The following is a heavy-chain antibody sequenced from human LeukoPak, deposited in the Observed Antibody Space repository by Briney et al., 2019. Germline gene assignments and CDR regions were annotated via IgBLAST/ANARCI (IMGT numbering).Heavy chain of an antibody. Sequence: GGPLKSSFKGSGCGFTSYWIGWVRPRPGKGMEGRGIIYPGDSDTRYSPSFQGQVTISADKSISTAYLQWSSLKASDTAMYYCARHQYSSSWYIDYWGQGTLVTVSS. J-gene: IGHJ4*02. V-gene: IGHV5-51*01. CDR1: GCGFTSYW. D-gene: IGHD6-13*01. CDR3: ARHQYSSSWYIDY. CDR2: IYPGDSDT.